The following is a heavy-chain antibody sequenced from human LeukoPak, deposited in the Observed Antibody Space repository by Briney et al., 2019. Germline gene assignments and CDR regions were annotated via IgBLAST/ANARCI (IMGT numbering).Heavy chain of an antibody. CDR3: ARGGTLMSYFQH. CDR2: IIPIFGTA. CDR1: GGTFSSYA. D-gene: IGHD2-8*01. Sequence: SVKVSCKASGGTFSSYAISWVRQAPGQGLEWMGGIIPIFGTANYAQKFQGRVTITADESTNTAYMELSSLRSEDTAVYYCARGGTLMSYFQHWGQGTLVTVSS. V-gene: IGHV1-69*13. J-gene: IGHJ1*01.